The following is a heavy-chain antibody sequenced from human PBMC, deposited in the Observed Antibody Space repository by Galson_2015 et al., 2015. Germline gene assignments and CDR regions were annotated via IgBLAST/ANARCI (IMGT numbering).Heavy chain of an antibody. CDR1: GYTFTGYY. CDR2: INPTSGGT. CDR3: ARSSGVAVAGTSPYYYYGMDV. D-gene: IGHD6-19*01. V-gene: IGHV1-2*06. J-gene: IGHJ6*02. Sequence: SVKVSCKASGYTFTGYYMHWVRQAPGQGLEWMGRINPTSGGTNYAQKFQGRVTITADEFTSTAYMEVSSLRSEDTAVYYCARSSGVAVAGTSPYYYYGMDVWGQGTTVTVSS.